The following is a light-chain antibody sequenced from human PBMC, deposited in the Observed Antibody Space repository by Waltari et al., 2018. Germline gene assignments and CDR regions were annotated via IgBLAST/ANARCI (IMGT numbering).Light chain of an antibody. J-gene: IGKJ4*01. CDR1: QSVLYSSNNKNY. V-gene: IGKV4-1*01. Sequence: DIVMTQSPDSLAVSLGERATINCKSSQSVLYSSNNKNYFAWYQQKPGQPPELLIYWASTRESGVPDRFSGSGSVTDFTLTISSLQAEDVAVYYCQQYYSTPLTFGGGTKVEIK. CDR2: WAS. CDR3: QQYYSTPLT.